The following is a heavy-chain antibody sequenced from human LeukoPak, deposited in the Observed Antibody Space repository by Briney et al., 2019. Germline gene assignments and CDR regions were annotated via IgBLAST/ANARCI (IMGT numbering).Heavy chain of an antibody. J-gene: IGHJ4*02. Sequence: SETLSLTCTVSGGSISSYYWSWIRQPPGKGLEWIGYIYYCGSTNYNPSLKSRVTISVDTSKNQFSLKLSSVTAADTAVYYCARGYYDILTGYYPPLFDYWGQGTLVTVSS. CDR3: ARGYYDILTGYYPPLFDY. D-gene: IGHD3-9*01. CDR1: GGSISSYY. CDR2: IYYCGST. V-gene: IGHV4-59*01.